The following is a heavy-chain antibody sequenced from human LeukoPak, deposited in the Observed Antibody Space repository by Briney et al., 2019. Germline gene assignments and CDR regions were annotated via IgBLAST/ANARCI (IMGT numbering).Heavy chain of an antibody. D-gene: IGHD6-6*01. V-gene: IGHV3-66*02. CDR1: GVTSNY. CDR2: IYNGGTT. CDR3: AGGGEAARSLAY. Sequence: QPGGSLRLSCAASGVTSNYMTWVRQAPGKGLEWVSVIYNGGTTYYADSVKGRFTISRDNSKSTLFVYLQMNSLRTDDTALYYCAGGGEAARSLAYWGQGALDTVSS. J-gene: IGHJ4*02.